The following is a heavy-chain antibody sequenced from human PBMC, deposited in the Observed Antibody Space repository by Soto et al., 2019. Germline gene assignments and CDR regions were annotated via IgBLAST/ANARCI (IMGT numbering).Heavy chain of an antibody. CDR3: ASSSFLRSGDLFHGLDV. CDR1: GGSISSGGYS. Sequence: SETLSLTCAVSGGSISSGGYSWSWIRQPPGKGLEWIGYMYHSGSTNYNPSLKSRVTISVDRSKNQFSLKLSSVTAADTAVYYCASSSFLRSGDLFHGLDVWGQGTTVTVSS. J-gene: IGHJ6*02. CDR2: MYHSGST. V-gene: IGHV4-30-2*01. D-gene: IGHD3-10*01.